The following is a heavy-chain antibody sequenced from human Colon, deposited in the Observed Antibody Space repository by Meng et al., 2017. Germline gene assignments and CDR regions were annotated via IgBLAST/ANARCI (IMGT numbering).Heavy chain of an antibody. Sequence: GGSLRLSCAASGFTFSSYSMNWVRQAPGKGLEWVSSITNNSSYIYYAHSVKGRFTISRDNAEKSLYLQMNSLRAEDTAVYYCARDRDSGGSYYDWFDPWGQGTLVTVSS. J-gene: IGHJ5*02. D-gene: IGHD3-22*01. V-gene: IGHV3-21*01. CDR3: ARDRDSGGSYYDWFDP. CDR2: ITNNSSYI. CDR1: GFTFSSYS.